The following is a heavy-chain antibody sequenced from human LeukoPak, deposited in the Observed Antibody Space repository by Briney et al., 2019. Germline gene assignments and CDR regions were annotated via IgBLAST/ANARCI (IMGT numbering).Heavy chain of an antibody. CDR3: ARVPPITIFGNPTDAFDI. J-gene: IGHJ3*02. Sequence: ASVKVSCKASGYTFTSYGISWVRQAPGQGLEWMGWISAYNGNTNYAQKLQGRVTMTTDTSTSTAYMELRSLRSDDTAVYYCARVPPITIFGNPTDAFDIWGQGTMVTVSS. D-gene: IGHD3-3*01. CDR1: GYTFTSYG. V-gene: IGHV1-18*01. CDR2: ISAYNGNT.